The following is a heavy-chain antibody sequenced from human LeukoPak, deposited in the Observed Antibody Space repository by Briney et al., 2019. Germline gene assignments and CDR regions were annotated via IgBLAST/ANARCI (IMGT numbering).Heavy chain of an antibody. D-gene: IGHD2-2*01. V-gene: IGHV5-51*01. J-gene: IGHJ4*02. Sequence: GESLKISCKGSGYSFTNYWIGWVRQMPGKGLEWMGIIYPGDSDTRYSPSFQGQVTISADKSISTAYLQWSSLKASDTAMYYCARGYCSSTSCYHFDYWGQGTLATVSS. CDR1: GYSFTNYW. CDR3: ARGYCSSTSCYHFDY. CDR2: IYPGDSDT.